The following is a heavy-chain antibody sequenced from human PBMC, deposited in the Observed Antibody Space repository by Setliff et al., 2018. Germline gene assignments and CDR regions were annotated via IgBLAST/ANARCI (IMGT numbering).Heavy chain of an antibody. Sequence: PSETLSLTCTVSGGSMGSYYWTWIRQSAGKGLEWIGRVYTTGSTAFNPSLNSRVTMSLDKSKNQFSLKLYSVTAADTAVYFCARVRITPYCMDVWGKGTTVNVSS. CDR2: VYTTGST. D-gene: IGHD3-10*01. CDR1: GGSMGSYY. V-gene: IGHV4-4*07. CDR3: ARVRITPYCMDV. J-gene: IGHJ6*03.